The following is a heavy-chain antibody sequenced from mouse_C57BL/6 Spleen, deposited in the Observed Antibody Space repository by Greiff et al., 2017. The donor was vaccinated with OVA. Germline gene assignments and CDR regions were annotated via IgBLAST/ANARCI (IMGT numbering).Heavy chain of an antibody. CDR1: GYSFTDYN. V-gene: IGHV1-39*01. CDR3: ARSDGYSDY. Sequence: VQLKQSGPELVKPGASVKISCKVSGYSFTDYNMNWVQQSTGKSLEWIGVINPNYGTTSYNQKFKGKATLTVDHSSSTAYMQLNSLTSEDSAVYYCARSDGYSDYWGQGTTLTVSS. J-gene: IGHJ2*01. CDR2: INPNYGTT. D-gene: IGHD2-3*01.